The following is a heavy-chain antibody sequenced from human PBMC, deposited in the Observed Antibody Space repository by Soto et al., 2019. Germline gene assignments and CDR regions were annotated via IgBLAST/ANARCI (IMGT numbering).Heavy chain of an antibody. CDR1: GFTFSSFC. J-gene: IGHJ4*02. CDR3: AKDRRDMAAICPDD. CDR2: ISYDGIDE. V-gene: IGHV3-30*18. Sequence: GGSLRLSCASSGFTFSSFCLHWVRQAPGKGLEWVAVISYDGIDESYADSVKGRFTISRDNSKNTVYLQMNSLRAEDTAVYYCAKDRRDMAAICPDDWGQGTLVTVSS. D-gene: IGHD2-2*01.